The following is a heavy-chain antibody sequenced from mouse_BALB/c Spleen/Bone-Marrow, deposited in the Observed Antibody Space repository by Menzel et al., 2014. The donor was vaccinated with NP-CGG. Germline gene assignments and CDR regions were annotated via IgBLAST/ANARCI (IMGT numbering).Heavy chain of an antibody. D-gene: IGHD2-3*01. CDR3: ARDMCDGLRWYFDV. Sequence: EVKLVESGGGLVQPGGSLRLSCAPSGFTFTDYYMSRVRQPPGKALEWLGFIRNKANGYTTDYSASEKGRFTISRDNSQSILYLQMNTLRAEDSATYYCARDMCDGLRWYFDVWGAGTTVTVSS. CDR2: IRNKANGYTT. V-gene: IGHV7-3*02. J-gene: IGHJ1*01. CDR1: GFTFTDYY.